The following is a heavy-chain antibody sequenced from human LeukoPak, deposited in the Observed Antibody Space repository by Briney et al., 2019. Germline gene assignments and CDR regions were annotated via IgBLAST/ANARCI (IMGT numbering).Heavy chain of an antibody. CDR3: ARYPGSWDAFDI. CDR1: GFTFSSYS. CDR2: ISSSSSYI. Sequence: GGSLRLSCAASGFTFSSYSMNWVRQAPGKGLEWVSSISSSSSYIYYADSVKGRFTISRDNAKNSLYLQMNSLRAEDTAVYYCARYPGSWDAFDIWGQGTMVTVSS. V-gene: IGHV3-21*01. D-gene: IGHD1-26*01. J-gene: IGHJ3*02.